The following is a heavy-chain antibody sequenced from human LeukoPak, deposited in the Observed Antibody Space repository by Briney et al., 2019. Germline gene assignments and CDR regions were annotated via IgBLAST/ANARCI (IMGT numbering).Heavy chain of an antibody. CDR2: VDTSGST. CDR1: DGSISSAYR. D-gene: IGHD4-23*01. Sequence: SETLSLTCTVSDGSISSAYRWTWIRQSAGKGLEWIGRVDTSGSTKYNPSLKSRVTISFDTSKNQSSLKLSSVTAADTAVYYCARRGTTVVFSYFDYWGQGTLVTVSS. J-gene: IGHJ4*02. V-gene: IGHV4-61*02. CDR3: ARRGTTVVFSYFDY.